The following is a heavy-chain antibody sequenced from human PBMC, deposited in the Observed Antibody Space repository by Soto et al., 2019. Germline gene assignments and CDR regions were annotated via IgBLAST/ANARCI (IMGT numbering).Heavy chain of an antibody. CDR2: INAFDDDT. D-gene: IGHD2-8*01. V-gene: IGHV1-18*04. CDR1: AYTFTSYH. J-gene: IGHJ3*02. Sequence: QAQLEQSGPEVKRPGASLKVSCKSSAYTFTSYHISWVRQAPGQGLEWIGWINAFDDDTNYSQKFQGRVTMTAHSSTDTAYLDLRSLGSDDTAIYYCARNLYGRAFDIWGQGTMVTVSS. CDR3: ARNLYGRAFDI.